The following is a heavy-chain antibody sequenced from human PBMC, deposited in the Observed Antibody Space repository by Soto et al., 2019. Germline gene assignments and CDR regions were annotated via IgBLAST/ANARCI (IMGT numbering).Heavy chain of an antibody. J-gene: IGHJ6*03. CDR2: TRNKANSYTT. CDR3: ARVLSGMRAYYYYYMDV. Sequence: GGSLRLSCAASGFTFSDHYMDWVRQAPGKGLEWVGRTRNKANSYTTEYAASVKGRFTISRDDSKNSLYLQMNSLKTEDTAVYYCARVLSGMRAYYYYYMDVWGKGTTVTVSS. CDR1: GFTFSDHY. V-gene: IGHV3-72*01.